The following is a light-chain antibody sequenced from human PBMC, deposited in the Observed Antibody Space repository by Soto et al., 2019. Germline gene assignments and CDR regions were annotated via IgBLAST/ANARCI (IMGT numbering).Light chain of an antibody. Sequence: DIQMTQSPSILSASVGDRVTITCRASQSISSWLAWYQQKPGKAPKILIYKASSLQSGVPSRFSGSGSGTEFTLTISSLQPDDFATYYCQQYNSYSRTFGQGTKVDIK. CDR2: KAS. CDR3: QQYNSYSRT. J-gene: IGKJ1*01. CDR1: QSISSW. V-gene: IGKV1-5*03.